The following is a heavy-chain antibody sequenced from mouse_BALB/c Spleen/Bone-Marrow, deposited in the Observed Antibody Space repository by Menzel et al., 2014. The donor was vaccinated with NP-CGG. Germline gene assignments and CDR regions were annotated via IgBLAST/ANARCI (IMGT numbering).Heavy chain of an antibody. D-gene: IGHD2-2*01. Sequence: QVQLKQSGPELVKPGASVKMSCKASGYTFTSYYIHRVKQRPGQGLEWIGWIYPGDGSTKYNEKFKGKTTLTADKSSSTAYMLLSSLTSEDSAIYFCAICYGYDEFAYWGQGTLVTVSA. CDR2: IYPGDGST. J-gene: IGHJ3*01. CDR1: GYTFTSYY. V-gene: IGHV1S56*01. CDR3: AICYGYDEFAY.